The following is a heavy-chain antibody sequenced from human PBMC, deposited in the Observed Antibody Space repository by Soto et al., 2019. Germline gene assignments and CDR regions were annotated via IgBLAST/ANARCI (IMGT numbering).Heavy chain of an antibody. V-gene: IGHV3-21*01. Sequence: GGSLILSCAASGFTFSSYSMNWVRQAPGKGLEWVSTISSTSIYIYYADSVRGRFTISRDNAKNSLYLQMNSLRAEDTAVYYCATDQLSLLDYDYWAQGTLVTVSS. CDR1: GFTFSSYS. D-gene: IGHD1-1*01. CDR2: ISSTSIYI. CDR3: ATDQLSLLDYDY. J-gene: IGHJ4*02.